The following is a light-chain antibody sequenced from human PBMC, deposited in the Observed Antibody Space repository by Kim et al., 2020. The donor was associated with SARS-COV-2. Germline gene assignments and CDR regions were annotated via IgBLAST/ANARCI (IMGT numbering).Light chain of an antibody. J-gene: IGLJ1*01. Sequence: ALGQTVRITCQGDSLRKSYASWYQQKPGQAPIFVMSDENNRPSGIPDRFSGSSSGSTASLTITGAQAEDEADYYCCSRDSIAKDYVFGTGTKVTVL. CDR1: SLRKSY. V-gene: IGLV3-19*01. CDR2: DEN. CDR3: CSRDSIAKDYV.